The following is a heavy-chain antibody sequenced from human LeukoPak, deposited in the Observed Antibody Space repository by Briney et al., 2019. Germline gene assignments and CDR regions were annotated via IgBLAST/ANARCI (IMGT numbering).Heavy chain of an antibody. CDR2: IYSSGRT. Sequence: SETLSLTCTISGGSISSGAYYWSWIRQPAGKGLEWIGRIYSSGRTNYNPSLKSRVIISVDMSKNQCSLKLSSVTAADTAVYYCARVSIAAADYFDYWGPGTLVTVSS. J-gene: IGHJ4*02. CDR3: ARVSIAAADYFDY. CDR1: GGSISSGAYY. V-gene: IGHV4-61*02. D-gene: IGHD6-13*01.